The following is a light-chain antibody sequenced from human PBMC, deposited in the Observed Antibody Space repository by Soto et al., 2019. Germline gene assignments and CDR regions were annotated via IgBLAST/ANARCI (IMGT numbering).Light chain of an antibody. CDR2: AAS. CDR1: QDISSF. Sequence: DFQMTQSPSSLSASVGDRVTITCRASQDISSFLAWYQQKPGKLPKLLIYAASTLQSGVPSRFIGSGSGTDFTLTISSLQPEDAATYYCQKYVGGPKTFGQGTKLEIK. CDR3: QKYVGGPKT. V-gene: IGKV1-27*01. J-gene: IGKJ2*01.